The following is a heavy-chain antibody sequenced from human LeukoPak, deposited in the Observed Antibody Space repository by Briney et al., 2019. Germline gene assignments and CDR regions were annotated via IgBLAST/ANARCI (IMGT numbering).Heavy chain of an antibody. V-gene: IGHV7-4-1*02. Sequence: ASVKVSCKASGYTFTSYAMNWLRQAPGQGLEWMGWINTNTGNPTYAQGFTGRFVFSLDTSVSTAYLQISSLKAEDTAVYYCARDLGSLGALAATKDWFDPWGQGTLVTVSS. CDR2: INTNTGNP. D-gene: IGHD2-15*01. J-gene: IGHJ5*02. CDR3: ARDLGSLGALAATKDWFDP. CDR1: GYTFTSYA.